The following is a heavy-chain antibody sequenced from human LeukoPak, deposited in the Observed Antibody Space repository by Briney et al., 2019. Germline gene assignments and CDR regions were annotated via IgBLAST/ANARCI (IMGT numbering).Heavy chain of an antibody. J-gene: IGHJ4*02. Sequence: PGGPLTLPCAASGFTLRGYWTSWVRHAPRRGLEWVSTIKHDGRAKNYVDSVRGLFTISRDNAKNSLYLQMNSLRAEDTAVYYCARASNGFSQYWGQGTLVTVSS. CDR2: IKHDGRAK. D-gene: IGHD3-22*01. CDR1: GFTLRGYW. CDR3: ARASNGFSQY. V-gene: IGHV3-7*04.